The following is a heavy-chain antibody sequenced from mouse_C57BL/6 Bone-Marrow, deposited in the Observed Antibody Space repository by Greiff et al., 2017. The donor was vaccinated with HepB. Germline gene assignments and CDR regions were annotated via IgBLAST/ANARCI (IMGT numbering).Heavy chain of an antibody. J-gene: IGHJ2*01. V-gene: IGHV1-69*01. Sequence: VQLQQPGAELVMPGASVKLSCKASGYTFTSYWMHWVKQRPGQGLEWIGEIDPSDSYTNYNQKFKGKSTLTVDKSSSTAYMQHSSLTSEDSAVYYCAKSTPSYYFDYWGQGTTLTVSS. CDR1: GYTFTSYW. CDR3: AKSTPSYYFDY. CDR2: IDPSDSYT.